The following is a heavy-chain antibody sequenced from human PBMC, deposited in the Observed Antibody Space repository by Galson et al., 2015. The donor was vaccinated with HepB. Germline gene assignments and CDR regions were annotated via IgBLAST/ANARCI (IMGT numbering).Heavy chain of an antibody. V-gene: IGHV3-7*01. CDR1: GFTFSSSW. CDR3: ARLADRQNYEY. J-gene: IGHJ4*02. Sequence: SLRLSCAVSGFTFSSSWMSWVRQAPGKGLQWVANMRQDGNEKYYVDSVKGRFTISRDNAKNSLYLQMNSLRAEDTAVYYCARLADRQNYEYWGQGTLVTVSS. D-gene: IGHD6-6*01. CDR2: MRQDGNEK.